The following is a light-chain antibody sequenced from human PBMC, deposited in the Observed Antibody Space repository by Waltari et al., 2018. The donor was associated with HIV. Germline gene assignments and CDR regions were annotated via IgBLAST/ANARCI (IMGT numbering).Light chain of an antibody. CDR1: HSVYTW. Sequence: DIQMTQSPSTLSASVGDRVTITCRASHSVYTWLAWYQQKPGEVPKLLIYHASTLANGVPSRFSGSGSGTEFTLTISSLQPDDCATYYCLHYQNPSKTFGQGTKVDIK. V-gene: IGKV1-5*03. CDR3: LHYQNPSKT. CDR2: HAS. J-gene: IGKJ1*01.